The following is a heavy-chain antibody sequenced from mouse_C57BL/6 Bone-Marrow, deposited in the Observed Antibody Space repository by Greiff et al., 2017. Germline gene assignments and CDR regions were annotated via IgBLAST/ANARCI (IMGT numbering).Heavy chain of an antibody. CDR2: INPNYGTT. V-gene: IGHV1-39*01. D-gene: IGHD2-3*01. CDR1: GYSFTDYN. CDR3: ARVGIYDGYQFAY. Sequence: EVQLQQSGPELVKPGASVKISCKASGYSFTDYNLNWVKQSNGKSLEWTGVINPNYGTTSYNQKFKGKGTLTVDQSSSTAYMQLNSLTSEDSAVYYCARVGIYDGYQFAYWGQGTLVTVSA. J-gene: IGHJ3*01.